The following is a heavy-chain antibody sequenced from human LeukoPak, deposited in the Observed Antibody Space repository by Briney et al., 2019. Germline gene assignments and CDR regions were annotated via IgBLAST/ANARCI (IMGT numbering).Heavy chain of an antibody. D-gene: IGHD3-9*01. CDR3: ARASIIYYDILTGSRALGAFDI. J-gene: IGHJ3*02. CDR2: IYYSGST. V-gene: IGHV4-31*03. Sequence: SETLSLTCTVSGGSISSGGYYWSWIRQHPGKGLEWIGYIYYSGSTYYNPSLKSRVTISVDTSKNQFSLKLSSVTAADTAVYYCARASIIYYDILTGSRALGAFDIWGQGTMVTVSS. CDR1: GGSISSGGYY.